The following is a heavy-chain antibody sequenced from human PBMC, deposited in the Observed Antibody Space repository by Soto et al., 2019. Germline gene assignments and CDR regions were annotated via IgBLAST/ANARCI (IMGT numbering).Heavy chain of an antibody. CDR2: SRDKPQGYST. CDR3: VRATYFSDSGGCTRCLDY. Sequence: EVQLVESGGGLVQPGGSLRLSCAGSGFTLSDHYIDWVRQAPGKGLEWVGRSRDKPQGYSTAYAASVKGRFTTSRDESKNSAYMQMNSLKTEDTAVYYCVRATYFSDSGGCTRCLDYWGQGTLVTVSS. D-gene: IGHD3-22*01. V-gene: IGHV3-72*01. J-gene: IGHJ4*02. CDR1: GFTLSDHY.